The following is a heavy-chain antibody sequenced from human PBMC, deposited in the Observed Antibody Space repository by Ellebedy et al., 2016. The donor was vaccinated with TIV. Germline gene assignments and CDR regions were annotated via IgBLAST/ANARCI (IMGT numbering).Heavy chain of an antibody. J-gene: IGHJ4*02. Sequence: SETLSLTXTVSGGSTSSGGYYWSWIRQPAGKGLEWIGRIYTSGSTDYNPSLKSRVTMSPDTSNNQFSLHLTSVTAADTAIYYCAREFGQWGQGTLVTVSS. D-gene: IGHD3-16*01. CDR3: AREFGQ. CDR1: GGSTSSGGYY. V-gene: IGHV4-61*02. CDR2: IYTSGST.